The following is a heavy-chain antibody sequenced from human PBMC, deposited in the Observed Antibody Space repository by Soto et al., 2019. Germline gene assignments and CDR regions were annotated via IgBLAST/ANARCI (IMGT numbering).Heavy chain of an antibody. Sequence: GESLKISCKGSGYSFTSYWIGWVRQMPGKGLEWMGIIYPGDSDTRYSPSFQGQVTISADKSISTAYLQWSSLKASDTAMYCCARQPVLRYFDWLLDAFDIWGQGTMVTVS. CDR1: GYSFTSYW. D-gene: IGHD3-9*01. CDR3: ARQPVLRYFDWLLDAFDI. V-gene: IGHV5-51*01. CDR2: IYPGDSDT. J-gene: IGHJ3*02.